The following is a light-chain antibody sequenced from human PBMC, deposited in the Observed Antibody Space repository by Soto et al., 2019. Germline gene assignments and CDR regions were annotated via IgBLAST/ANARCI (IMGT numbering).Light chain of an antibody. CDR2: TVS. Sequence: DNVMTQSPLSLPVTPGEPASISCSSSQILLHSNGYYYLDWFLQKPGQSPQLLIYTVSYRASGVPDRFSGSGSGTDFTLKISRVEAEDVGVYFCMQRIRFPLTFGGGTKVDIK. CDR1: QILLHSNGYYY. CDR3: MQRIRFPLT. V-gene: IGKV2-40*01. J-gene: IGKJ4*01.